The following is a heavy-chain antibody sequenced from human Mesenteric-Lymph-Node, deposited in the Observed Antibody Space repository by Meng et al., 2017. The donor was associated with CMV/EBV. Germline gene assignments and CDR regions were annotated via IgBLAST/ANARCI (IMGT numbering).Heavy chain of an antibody. CDR2: IYYDGST. V-gene: IGHV4-61*08. CDR3: ARSCGGDCSSPPA. Sequence: SETLSLTCTVSGDSFSSGVHFWSWIRQPPGKELEWSGYIYYDGSTNYNPSLKSRVTMSADTSKNQFSLSLTSVTAADTAMYYCARSCGGDCSSPPAWGQGTLVTVSS. J-gene: IGHJ4*02. D-gene: IGHD2-21*01. CDR1: GDSFSSGVHF.